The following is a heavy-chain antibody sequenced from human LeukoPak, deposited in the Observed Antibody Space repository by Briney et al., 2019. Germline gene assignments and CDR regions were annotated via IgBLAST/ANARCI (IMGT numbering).Heavy chain of an antibody. CDR3: VRDRNNNYFDY. V-gene: IGHV3-33*01. CDR2: IWPGGTRS. Sequence: PGGSLRLSCTASGFAFGIYGMRWVRQEPGKGLEWVAFIWPGGTRSFYADSVKGRSTISRDDSNNTVYLHMSSLKAEDTALYYCVRDRNNNYFDYWGQGTLLTVSS. CDR1: GFAFGIYG. D-gene: IGHD1-14*01. J-gene: IGHJ4*02.